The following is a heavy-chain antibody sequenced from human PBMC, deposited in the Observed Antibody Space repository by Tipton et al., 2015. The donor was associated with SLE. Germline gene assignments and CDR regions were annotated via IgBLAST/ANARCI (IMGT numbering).Heavy chain of an antibody. V-gene: IGHV4-39*07. CDR3: SRRPSTSITPRPPEY. J-gene: IGHJ4*02. D-gene: IGHD6-6*01. CDR1: GGSFSSSLYY. CDR2: MYSSGRS. Sequence: TLSLTCNVSGGSFSSSLYYWGWIRQPPGKGLEWIGSMYSSGRSYYNPSLKNRITMSIDTSKKQFSLKLSSVTAADTAVYYCSRRPSTSITPRPPEYWGQGTLVTVSS.